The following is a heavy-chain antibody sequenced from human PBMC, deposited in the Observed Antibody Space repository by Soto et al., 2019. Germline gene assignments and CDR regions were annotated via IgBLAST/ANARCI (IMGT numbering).Heavy chain of an antibody. CDR1: GASISRGHYY. J-gene: IGHJ4*02. V-gene: IGHV4-31*02. CDR2: IYTSGTT. D-gene: IGHD2-2*01. CDR3: ARDVVAITNCIDY. Sequence: SETLSLTCSVSGASISRGHYYWSWIRHHPGKGLEWNGYIYTSGTTFYNPSLQSRVTISIDTSKNRFPLNLATVTAADTAVYYCARDVVAITNCIDYWGQGTLVTVSS.